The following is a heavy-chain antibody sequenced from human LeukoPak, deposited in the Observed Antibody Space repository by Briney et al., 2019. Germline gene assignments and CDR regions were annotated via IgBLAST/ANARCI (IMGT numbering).Heavy chain of an antibody. Sequence: SVKVSCKAAGGTFSSYAISWVRQAPGQGLEWMGGIIPIFGTANYAQKFQGRVTITADESTSTAYMELSSLRSEDTAVYYCARGVVAAEWDYYYYGMDVWGQGTTVTVSS. CDR1: GGTFSSYA. CDR2: IIPIFGTA. D-gene: IGHD2-15*01. CDR3: ARGVVAAEWDYYYYGMDV. J-gene: IGHJ6*02. V-gene: IGHV1-69*13.